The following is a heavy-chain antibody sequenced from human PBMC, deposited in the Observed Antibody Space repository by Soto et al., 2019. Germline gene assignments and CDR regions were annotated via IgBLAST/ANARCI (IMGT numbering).Heavy chain of an antibody. CDR2: IIPIFGTA. V-gene: IGHV1-69*12. J-gene: IGHJ6*02. Sequence: QVQLVQSGAEVKKPGSSVKVSCKASGGTFSSYAISWVRQAPGQGLEWMGGIIPIFGTANYAQKFQGRVTITADESTSTAYMELSSLRSGDTAVYYCARGPGTTYTYYYYGMDVWGQGTTVTVSS. CDR1: GGTFSSYA. CDR3: ARGPGTTYTYYYYGMDV. D-gene: IGHD1-7*01.